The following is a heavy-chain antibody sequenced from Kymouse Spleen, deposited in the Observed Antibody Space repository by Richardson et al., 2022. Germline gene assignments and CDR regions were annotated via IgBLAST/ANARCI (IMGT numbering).Heavy chain of an antibody. J-gene: IGHJ4*02. V-gene: IGHV3-15*01. CDR2: IKSKTDGGTT. Sequence: EVQLVESGGGLVKPGGSLRLSCAASGFTFSNAWMSWVRQAPGKGLEWVGRIKSKTDGGTTDYAAPVKGRFTISRDDSKNTLYLQMNSLKTEDTAVYYCTTVQWELQGEFDYWGQGTLVTVSS. D-gene: IGHD1-26*01. CDR1: GFTFSNAW. CDR3: TTVQWELQGEFDY.